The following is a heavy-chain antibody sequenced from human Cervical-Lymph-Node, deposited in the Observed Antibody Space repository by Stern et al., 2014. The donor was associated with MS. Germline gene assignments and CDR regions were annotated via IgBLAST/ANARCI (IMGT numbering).Heavy chain of an antibody. CDR2: YDHQHGET. J-gene: IGHJ6*02. CDR1: GYTLTEMS. Sequence: VQLVQSGAEVKKPGASVKVSCKVSGYTLTEMSMHWVRQAPGKGLEWMGGYDHQHGETVYAQKSQGRVTMAEDRSTDTAYMELTSLRSDDTAVYYCATHRGRVTYYYGLDVWGQGTTVTVSS. V-gene: IGHV1-24*01. CDR3: ATHRGRVTYYYGLDV. D-gene: IGHD2-21*02.